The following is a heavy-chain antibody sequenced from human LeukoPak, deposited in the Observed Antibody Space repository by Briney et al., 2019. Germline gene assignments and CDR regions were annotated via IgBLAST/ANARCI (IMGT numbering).Heavy chain of an antibody. J-gene: IGHJ4*02. D-gene: IGHD3-3*01. Sequence: GGSLRLSCAAAGFTFSSYSKNWVRQAPGKGLEWVSYNSSSSSTIYYADSVKGRFTISRDNAKNSLYLQMNSLRAEDTAVYYCARDSPDYDFWSGYPSFHYWGQGTLVTVSS. CDR3: ARDSPDYDFWSGYPSFHY. V-gene: IGHV3-48*01. CDR1: GFTFSSYS. CDR2: NSSSSSTI.